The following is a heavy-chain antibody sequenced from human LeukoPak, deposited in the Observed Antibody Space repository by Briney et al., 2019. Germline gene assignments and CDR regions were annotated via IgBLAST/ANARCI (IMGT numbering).Heavy chain of an antibody. Sequence: SETLSLTCAVYGGSFSGYYWSWIRQPPGKGLEWIGEINHSGSTNYNPSLKSRVTISVDTSKNQFSLKLSSVTAADTAVYYCARGSSSSGWYRPPSYYFDCWGQGTLVTVSS. J-gene: IGHJ4*02. D-gene: IGHD6-19*01. CDR3: ARGSSSSGWYRPPSYYFDC. V-gene: IGHV4-34*01. CDR1: GGSFSGYY. CDR2: INHSGST.